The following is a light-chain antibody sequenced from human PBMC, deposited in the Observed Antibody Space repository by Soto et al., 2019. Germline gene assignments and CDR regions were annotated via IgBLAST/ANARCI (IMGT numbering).Light chain of an antibody. CDR3: QSYDSSLSIWV. CDR1: NSNIGAGYD. V-gene: IGLV1-40*01. J-gene: IGLJ3*02. Sequence: QAVLTQPPSVSGAPGQRVTISCTGNNSNIGAGYDVHWYQQLPGRAPQLLIYGHNNRPSGVPDRFSGSKSGTAASLAITGLQAEDEADYYCQSYDSSLSIWVFGGGTKLTVL. CDR2: GHN.